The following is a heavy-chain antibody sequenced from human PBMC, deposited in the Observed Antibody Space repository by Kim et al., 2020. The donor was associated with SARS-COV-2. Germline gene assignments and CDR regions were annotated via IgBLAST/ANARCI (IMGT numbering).Heavy chain of an antibody. D-gene: IGHD3-10*01. CDR3: AKGVFRVEFPLGEGAFDI. CDR2: ISYDGSNK. V-gene: IGHV3-30*18. J-gene: IGHJ3*02. CDR1: GFTFSSYG. Sequence: GGSLRLSCAASGFTFSSYGMHWVRQAPGKGLEWVAVISYDGSNKYYADSVKGRFTISRDNSKNTLYLQMNSLRAEDTAVYYCAKGVFRVEFPLGEGAFDIWGQGTMVTVSS.